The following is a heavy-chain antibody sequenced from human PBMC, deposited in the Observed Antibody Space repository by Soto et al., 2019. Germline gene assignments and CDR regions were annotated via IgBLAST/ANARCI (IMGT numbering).Heavy chain of an antibody. CDR3: AKDSQLAARDYYYYGMDV. Sequence: EVQLLESGGGLVQPGGSLRLSCAASGFTFSSYAMSWVRQAPGKGLEWVSAISGSGGSTYYADSVKGRFTISRDNSKNTLYLQMNSRRAEDTAVYYCAKDSQLAARDYYYYGMDVWGQGTTVTVSS. CDR2: ISGSGGST. J-gene: IGHJ6*02. CDR1: GFTFSSYA. V-gene: IGHV3-23*01. D-gene: IGHD6-6*01.